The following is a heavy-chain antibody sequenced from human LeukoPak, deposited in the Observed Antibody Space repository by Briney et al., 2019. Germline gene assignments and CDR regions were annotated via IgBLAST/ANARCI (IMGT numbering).Heavy chain of an antibody. CDR3: ARDVLR. CDR2: IYKTGST. Sequence: SQTLSLTCTVSGDSITSGGYYWSWTRQRPGKGLEWIGYIYKTGSTYYSPSLKSRVTMSVDTSRNQFSLKLNSVTAADTAVYYCARDVLRWGQGTLVTVSS. CDR1: GDSITSGGYY. J-gene: IGHJ4*02. V-gene: IGHV4-31*03.